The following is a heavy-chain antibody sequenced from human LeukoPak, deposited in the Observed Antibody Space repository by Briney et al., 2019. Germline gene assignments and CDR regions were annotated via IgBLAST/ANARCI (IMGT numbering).Heavy chain of an antibody. CDR1: GFTFSDYY. D-gene: IGHD3-10*01. CDR3: ARDFFVAYYYGSGSRYFDY. Sequence: PGGSLRLSCAASGFTFSDYYMSWIRQAPGKGLEWVSYISSSGSTIYYADSVKGRFTISRDNAKNSLYLQMNSLRAEDTAVYYRARDFFVAYYYGSGSRYFDYWGQGTLVTVSS. CDR2: ISSSGSTI. J-gene: IGHJ4*02. V-gene: IGHV3-11*01.